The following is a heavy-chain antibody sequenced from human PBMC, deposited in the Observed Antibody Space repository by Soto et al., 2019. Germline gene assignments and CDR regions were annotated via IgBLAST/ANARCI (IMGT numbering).Heavy chain of an antibody. CDR2: GGSGGST. CDR1: GFTFSTYG. CDR3: VKFRGRAYHYYYMDV. V-gene: IGHV3-23*01. D-gene: IGHD3-16*01. J-gene: IGHJ6*03. Sequence: DVQLLESGGGSVQRGGSLRLSCAASGFTFSTYGMTWVRRAPGKGLEWVSYGGSGGSTYYADSVKGRFTISRDNSKNTLYLQMNSLRAEDTAVYYCVKFRGRAYHYYYMDVWGNGTTVTVSS.